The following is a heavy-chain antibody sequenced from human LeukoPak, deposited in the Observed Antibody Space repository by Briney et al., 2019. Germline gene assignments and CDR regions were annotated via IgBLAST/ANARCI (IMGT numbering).Heavy chain of an antibody. CDR1: GFTFSTYN. Sequence: GGSLRLSCAGSGFTFSTYNMNWVRQAPGKGLEWVSYISTSSVTIYYVDSVKGRFTISRDNAKNSLYLQMNSLRAEDTAVYYCATSRTFDYWGQGTLVTVSS. CDR3: ATSRTFDY. V-gene: IGHV3-48*04. CDR2: ISTSSVTI. D-gene: IGHD1-7*01. J-gene: IGHJ4*02.